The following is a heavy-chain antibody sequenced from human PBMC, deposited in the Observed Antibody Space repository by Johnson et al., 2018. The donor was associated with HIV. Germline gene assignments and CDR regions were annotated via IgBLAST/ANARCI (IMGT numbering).Heavy chain of an antibody. CDR2: INWNGGSA. V-gene: IGHV3-20*04. CDR3: AKGVASTTVAAFDI. J-gene: IGHJ3*02. Sequence: VQLVESGGGVVRPGGSLRLSCSASGFTFDDYGINWVRQAPGRGLEWVAGINWNGGSAGYPDSVRGRFTISRDSAQNSVSLQMNSLRAEDTALYYCAKGVASTTVAAFDIWGPGTMVTVSS. D-gene: IGHD4-17*01. CDR1: GFTFDDYG.